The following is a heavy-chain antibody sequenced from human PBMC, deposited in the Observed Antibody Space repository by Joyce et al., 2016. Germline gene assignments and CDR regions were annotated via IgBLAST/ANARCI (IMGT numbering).Heavy chain of an antibody. CDR3: ARGGGTGWYVGAT. D-gene: IGHD6-19*01. J-gene: IGHJ4*02. V-gene: IGHV3-7*03. CDR1: GFTFGNYW. Sequence: EMQLVESGGGLVQSGGSLRLSCAASGFTFGNYWMSWVRQAPGKGLEWVAKRKKDGIENNYVDSVKGRFTISRDNAKKALYLQMNSLRAEDTAVYYCARGGGTGWYVGATWGQGTLVTVSS. CDR2: RKKDGIEN.